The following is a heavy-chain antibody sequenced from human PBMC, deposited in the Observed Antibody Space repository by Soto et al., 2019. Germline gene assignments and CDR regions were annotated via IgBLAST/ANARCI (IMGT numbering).Heavy chain of an antibody. CDR3: AREYGSSY. CDR1: GFTFSSYN. Sequence: GGSLRPSCAASGFTFSSYNMAWVRQAPGKGLEWVSGIGTSGAVTYYADSVKGRFTISRDNSKNTLCLQMSSLRVEDTAVYYCAREYGSSYWGQGTLVTVSS. CDR2: IGTSGAVT. J-gene: IGHJ4*02. D-gene: IGHD6-6*01. V-gene: IGHV3-23*01.